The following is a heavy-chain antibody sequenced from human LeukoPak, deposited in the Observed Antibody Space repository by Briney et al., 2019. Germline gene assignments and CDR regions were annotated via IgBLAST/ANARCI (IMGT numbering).Heavy chain of an antibody. D-gene: IGHD2-15*01. CDR1: GYNFTSYW. V-gene: IGHV5-51*01. Sequence: GESLQISCKGFGYNFTSYWIAWVRQMPGKGLEWMGIIYPGDSDTRYSPSFHGQVTISVDKSISTAYLQWSSLEALDTAMYYCARPAHFSDFDSWGQGTLVTVSS. J-gene: IGHJ4*02. CDR3: ARPAHFSDFDS. CDR2: IYPGDSDT.